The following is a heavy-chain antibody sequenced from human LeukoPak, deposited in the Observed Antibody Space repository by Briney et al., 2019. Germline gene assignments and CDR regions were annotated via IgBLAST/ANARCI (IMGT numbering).Heavy chain of an antibody. D-gene: IGHD2-2*02. V-gene: IGHV5-51*01. J-gene: IGHJ4*02. Sequence: TGESLNISCMGSGYSFTGNCIGWVRQMSGKGLEWVGVIHPGTSETRYSLSFQGHATISVDKSISTAFLQWSSLKDSDSAMYYCATQGCTTISRHTVDFWGQGTLVSVSS. CDR3: ATQGCTTISRHTVDF. CDR1: GYSFTGNC. CDR2: IHPGTSET.